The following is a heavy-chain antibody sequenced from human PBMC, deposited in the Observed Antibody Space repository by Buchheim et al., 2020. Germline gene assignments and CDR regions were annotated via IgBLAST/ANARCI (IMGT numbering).Heavy chain of an antibody. CDR1: GFTFRSDW. CDR2: INQNGRER. J-gene: IGHJ4*02. Sequence: EVQLVESGGGSVQPGGSLRLSCTGFGFTFRSDWMDWVRQAPGKGLEGVANINQNGRERYYVDSVGGRFTISRDNPKTSLFRQMDSLRAEDTAVYYCSRTLDDWGQGIL. CDR3: SRTLDD. V-gene: IGHV3-7*01.